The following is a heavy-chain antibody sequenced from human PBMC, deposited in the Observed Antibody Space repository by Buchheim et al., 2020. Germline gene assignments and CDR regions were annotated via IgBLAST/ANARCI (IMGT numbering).Heavy chain of an antibody. CDR3: AKSLWRGFYDNSGYSDY. Sequence: QAQLVESGGGVVQPGRSLRLSCAASGFTFSSYGVHWVRQAPGKGLEWVAVMSYDGSDKYYADSVKGRFTISRDNSKNTLYLQMNSLRAEDTAVYYCAKSLWRGFYDNSGYSDYWGQGTL. V-gene: IGHV3-30*18. J-gene: IGHJ4*02. CDR2: MSYDGSDK. CDR1: GFTFSSYG. D-gene: IGHD3-22*01.